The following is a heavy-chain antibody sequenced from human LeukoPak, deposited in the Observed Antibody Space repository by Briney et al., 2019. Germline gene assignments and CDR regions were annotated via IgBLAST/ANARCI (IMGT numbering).Heavy chain of an antibody. CDR1: GFTFSSYW. CDR2: IKQDGSEK. V-gene: IGHV3-7*01. J-gene: IGHJ4*02. D-gene: IGHD5-24*01. CDR3: ARTRGRGWLQSYYFDY. Sequence: GGSLRLSCAASGFTFSSYWMSWVRQAPGKGLDWVANIKQDGSEKYYVDSVKGRFTISRDNAKNSLYLQMNSLRAEDTAVYYCARTRGRGWLQSYYFDYWGQGTLVTVSS.